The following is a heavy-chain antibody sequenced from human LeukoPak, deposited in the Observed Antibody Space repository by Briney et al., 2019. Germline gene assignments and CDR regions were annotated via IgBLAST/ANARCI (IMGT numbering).Heavy chain of an antibody. Sequence: GRSLRLSCAASGFTFSSYAMHWVRQAPGKGLEWVAVMSYDGSNKYYADSVKGRFTISRDNSKNTLYLQMNSLRAEDTAVYYCARDYPDCGGDCYSPDYWGQGTLVTVSS. CDR2: MSYDGSNK. CDR3: ARDYPDCGGDCYSPDY. V-gene: IGHV3-30-3*01. D-gene: IGHD2-21*02. J-gene: IGHJ4*02. CDR1: GFTFSSYA.